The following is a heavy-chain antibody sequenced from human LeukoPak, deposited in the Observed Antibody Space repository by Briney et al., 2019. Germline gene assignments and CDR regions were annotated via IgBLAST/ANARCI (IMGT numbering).Heavy chain of an antibody. CDR3: ARIGRGGYDYPYYFDY. Sequence: GGSLRLSCAASGFTFSSYSMNWVRQAPGKGLEWVSSISSSSSYIYYADSVKGRFTIPRDDAKNSLYLQMNSLRAEDTAVYYCARIGRGGYDYPYYFDYWGQGTLVTVSS. CDR1: GFTFSSYS. CDR2: ISSSSSYI. D-gene: IGHD5-12*01. J-gene: IGHJ4*02. V-gene: IGHV3-21*04.